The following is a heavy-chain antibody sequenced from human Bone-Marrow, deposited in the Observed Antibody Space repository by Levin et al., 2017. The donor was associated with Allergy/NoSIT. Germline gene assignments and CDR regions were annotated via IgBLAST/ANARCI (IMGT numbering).Heavy chain of an antibody. Sequence: GESLKISCAASGFTFSSYAMHWVRQAPGKGLEWVAVISYDGSNKYYADSVKGRFTISRDNSKNTLYLQMNSLRAEDTAVYYCARDAGYSYGSSWVGYFDYWGQGTLVTVSS. J-gene: IGHJ4*02. CDR2: ISYDGSNK. V-gene: IGHV3-30-3*01. CDR3: ARDAGYSYGSSWVGYFDY. CDR1: GFTFSSYA. D-gene: IGHD5-18*01.